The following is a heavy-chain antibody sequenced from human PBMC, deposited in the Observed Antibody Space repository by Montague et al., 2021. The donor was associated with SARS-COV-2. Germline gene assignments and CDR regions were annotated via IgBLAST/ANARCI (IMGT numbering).Heavy chain of an antibody. V-gene: IGHV4-61*02. D-gene: IGHD3-10*01. J-gene: IGHJ4*02. CDR2: IDTSGSA. Sequence: TLSLTCSVSGDSINSDRYFWTWIRQPAGKGLEWIGRIDTSGSAHYNPSLKSRVTMLVDTSKNVFFLHLNSVTAADRAVYYCARVVERGSGELFYSWGQGTLVTVSA. CDR3: ARVVERGSGELFYS. CDR1: GDSINSDRYF.